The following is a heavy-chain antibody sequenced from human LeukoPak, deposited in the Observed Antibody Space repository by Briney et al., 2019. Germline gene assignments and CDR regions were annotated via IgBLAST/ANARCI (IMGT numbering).Heavy chain of an antibody. Sequence: SETLSLTCAVYGGSFSGYYWSWIRQPPGKGLEWIGEINHSGSTNYNPSLKSRVTISVDTAKNQFSLKLSSVPAADTALYYCARLWSTYCSGGSCPHQPNYWGQGTLVTVSS. J-gene: IGHJ4*02. CDR2: INHSGST. CDR3: ARLWSTYCSGGSCPHQPNY. D-gene: IGHD2-15*01. CDR1: GGSFSGYY. V-gene: IGHV4-34*01.